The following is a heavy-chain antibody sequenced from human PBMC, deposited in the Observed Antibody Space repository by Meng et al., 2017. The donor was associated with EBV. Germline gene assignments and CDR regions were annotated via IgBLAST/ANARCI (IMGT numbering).Heavy chain of an antibody. J-gene: IGHJ4*02. CDR1: ACTFTVYH. CDR3: ARVGIAVAGTGDY. V-gene: IGHV1-2*06. D-gene: IGHD6-19*01. Sequence: HGHPVESGAEVKMQWTQVHVFCKTSACTFTVYHVLWVVQAPGQGLEWLGRINPTYGGTNYGQKFQGRVTLTRDTSISKAYMELSRLRTDDTAVYYCARVGIAVAGTGDYWGQGTLVTVSS. CDR2: INPTYGGT.